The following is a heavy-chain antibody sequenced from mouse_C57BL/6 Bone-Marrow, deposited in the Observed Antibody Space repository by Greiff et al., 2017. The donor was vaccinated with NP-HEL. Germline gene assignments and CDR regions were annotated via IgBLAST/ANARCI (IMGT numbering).Heavy chain of an antibody. CDR3: AREDDYCSSLFMAMDY. D-gene: IGHD1-1*01. CDR2: IDPSDSYT. Sequence: QVQLQQPGAELVMPGASVKLSCKASGYTFTSYWMHWVKQRPGQGLEWIGEIDPSDSYTNYNQKFKGKSTLTVDKSSSTAYMQLSSLTSEDSAVYYCAREDDYCSSLFMAMDYWGQGTSVTVSS. J-gene: IGHJ4*01. CDR1: GYTFTSYW. V-gene: IGHV1-69*01.